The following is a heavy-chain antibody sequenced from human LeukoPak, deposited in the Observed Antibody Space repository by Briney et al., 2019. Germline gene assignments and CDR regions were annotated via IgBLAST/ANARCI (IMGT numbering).Heavy chain of an antibody. CDR2: IYDGDTT. V-gene: IGHV3-53*01. J-gene: IGHJ4*02. Sequence: GRSLRLSCAASGFTFSSYAMHWVRQAPGKGLEWVSIIYDGDTTFYTDSVKGRFTISRDNSKNTLYLQMNSLRAEDTAVYYCAGPRFGELLYDYWGQGTLVTVSS. CDR1: GFTFSSYA. D-gene: IGHD3-10*01. CDR3: AGPRFGELLYDY.